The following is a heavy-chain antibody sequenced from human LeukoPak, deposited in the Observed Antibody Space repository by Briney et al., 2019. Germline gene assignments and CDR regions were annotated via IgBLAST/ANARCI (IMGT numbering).Heavy chain of an antibody. CDR2: ISSSGRTI. Sequence: GGPLRLSCAASGFTFSSYEMNWIRQAPGKGLEWVSYISSSGRTIYYADSVKGRFTISRDNAKNSLYLQMNSLRAEDTAVYYCAELGITMIGGVWGKGTTVTISS. CDR1: GFTFSSYE. CDR3: AELGITMIGGV. J-gene: IGHJ6*04. V-gene: IGHV3-48*03. D-gene: IGHD3-10*02.